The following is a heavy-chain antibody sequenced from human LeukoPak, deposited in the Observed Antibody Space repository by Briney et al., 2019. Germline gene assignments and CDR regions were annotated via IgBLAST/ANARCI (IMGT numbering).Heavy chain of an antibody. CDR2: IYHSGST. D-gene: IGHD6-13*01. J-gene: IGHJ4*02. Sequence: SETLSLTCTVSGYSISSGYYWGWIRQPPGKGLEWIGSIYHSGSTYYNPSLKSRVTISVDTSKNQFSLKLSSVIAADTAVYYCARDGTYSSSQDWGQGTLVTVSS. CDR1: GYSISSGYY. V-gene: IGHV4-38-2*02. CDR3: ARDGTYSSSQD.